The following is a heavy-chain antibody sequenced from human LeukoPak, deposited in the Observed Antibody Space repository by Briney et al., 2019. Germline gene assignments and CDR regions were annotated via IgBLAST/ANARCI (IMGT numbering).Heavy chain of an antibody. D-gene: IGHD2-2*01. J-gene: IGHJ2*01. CDR1: GFTFATYA. CDR3: AKVPAGCWYFDL. Sequence: GGSLRLSCAASGFTFATYAMTWVRQAPGKGLEWVSGITGSGGATSYADSVKGRFTISRDNSKDTLYLQMNSLRAEDTAVYYCAKVPAGCWYFDLWGRGILVTVSS. V-gene: IGHV3-23*01. CDR2: ITGSGGAT.